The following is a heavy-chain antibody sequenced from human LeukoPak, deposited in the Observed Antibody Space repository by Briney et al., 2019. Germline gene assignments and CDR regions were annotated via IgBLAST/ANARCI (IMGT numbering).Heavy chain of an antibody. D-gene: IGHD3-22*01. CDR1: GFTFSSYS. J-gene: IGHJ3*02. Sequence: GGSLRLSCAASGFTFSSYSMNWVRQAPGKGLEWVSSISSSSYIYYAGSVKGRFTISRDNAKNSLYLQMNSLRAEDTAVYYCARDHFWYYYDSSGPHDAFDIWGQGTMVTVSS. V-gene: IGHV3-21*01. CDR3: ARDHFWYYYDSSGPHDAFDI. CDR2: ISSSSYI.